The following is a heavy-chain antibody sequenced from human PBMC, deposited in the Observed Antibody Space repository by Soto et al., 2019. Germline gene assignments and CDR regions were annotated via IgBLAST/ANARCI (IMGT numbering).Heavy chain of an antibody. D-gene: IGHD4-4*01. V-gene: IGHV3-21*01. CDR3: AKDRGNSNPSEFDC. CDR2: ISSSSSFI. Sequence: GGSLRLSCAASGFTFSTYSMNWVRQAPGKGLEWVSSISSSSSFIYYADSVKGRFTISRDNAKSSLFLQMNSLRAEDTAVYYCAKDRGNSNPSEFDCWGQGTLVTVSS. J-gene: IGHJ4*02. CDR1: GFTFSTYS.